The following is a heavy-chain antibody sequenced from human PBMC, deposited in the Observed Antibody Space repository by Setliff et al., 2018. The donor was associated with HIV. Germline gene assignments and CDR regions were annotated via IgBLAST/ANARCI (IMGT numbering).Heavy chain of an antibody. D-gene: IGHD6-6*01. CDR3: AADLIIAGRLDYYYMDV. V-gene: IGHV1-69-2*01. Sequence: ASVKVSCKASGYTFTDYYMHWVQQAPGKGLEWMGRVDPEDGETIYAQKFQERVSITRDMSTSSAYMELSNLRSEDTAVYYCAADLIIAGRLDYYYMDVWGKGTTVTVSS. J-gene: IGHJ6*03. CDR1: GYTFTDYY. CDR2: VDPEDGET.